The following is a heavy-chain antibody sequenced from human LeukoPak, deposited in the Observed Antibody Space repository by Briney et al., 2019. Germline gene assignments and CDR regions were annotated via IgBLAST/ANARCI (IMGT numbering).Heavy chain of an antibody. J-gene: IGHJ4*02. CDR2: IYDSVTT. D-gene: IGHD6-19*01. CDR1: GGSISSNY. CDR3: ARSTGGWSYFAY. Sequence: SETLSLTCTVSGGSISSNYWGWIRQPPGKGLEWIGYIYDSVTTNYNPSLKSRATISEDTSKNQFSLKLSSVTAADTAVYYCARSTGGWSYFAYWGQGTLVTVSS. V-gene: IGHV4-59*01.